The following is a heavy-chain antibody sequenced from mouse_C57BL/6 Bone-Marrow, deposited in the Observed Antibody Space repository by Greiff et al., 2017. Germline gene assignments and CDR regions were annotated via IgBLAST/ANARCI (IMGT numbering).Heavy chain of an antibody. CDR2: ISSGGSYT. J-gene: IGHJ4*01. D-gene: IGHD2-4*01. Sequence: EVQVVESGGDLVKPGGSLKLSCAASGFTFSSYGMSWVRQTPDKRLEWVATISSGGSYTYYPDSVKGRFTISRDNAKNTLYLQMSSLKSEDTAMYYWARRDYPDAMDYWGQGTSVTVSS. CDR3: ARRDYPDAMDY. V-gene: IGHV5-6*01. CDR1: GFTFSSYG.